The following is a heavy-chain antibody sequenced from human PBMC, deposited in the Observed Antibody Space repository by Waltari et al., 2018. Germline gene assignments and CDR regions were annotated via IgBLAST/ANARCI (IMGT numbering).Heavy chain of an antibody. V-gene: IGHV2-70*16. CDR1: GFSLSTSGMC. J-gene: IGHJ3*02. CDR3: ARILYYGGNPELPVGAFDI. D-gene: IGHD4-17*01. CDR2: IDWDDDK. Sequence: QVTLKESGPVLVKPTQTLTLTCTFSGFSLSTSGMCVSWIRQPPGKALEWLARIDWDDDKFYSTSLKTRLTISKDTSKNQVVLTMTNMDPVDTATYYCARILYYGGNPELPVGAFDIWGQGTMVTVSS.